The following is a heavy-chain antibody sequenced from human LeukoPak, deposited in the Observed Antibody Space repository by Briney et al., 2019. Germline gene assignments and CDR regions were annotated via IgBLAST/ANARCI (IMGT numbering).Heavy chain of an antibody. CDR3: AKKKRITIFGVVIMGTNYFDY. J-gene: IGHJ4*01. V-gene: IGHV3-23*01. CDR2: ISGSGGST. D-gene: IGHD3-3*01. CDR1: GFTFSSYA. Sequence: PGGSLRLSCAASGFTFSSYAMSWVRQAPGKGLEWVSAISGSGGSTYYADSVKGRFTISRDNSKNTLYLQMNSLRAEDTAAYYCAKKKRITIFGVVIMGTNYFDYWGQGTLVTVSS.